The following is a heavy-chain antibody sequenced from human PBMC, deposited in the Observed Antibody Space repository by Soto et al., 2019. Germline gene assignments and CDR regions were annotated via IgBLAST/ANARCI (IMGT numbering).Heavy chain of an antibody. V-gene: IGHV3-21*04. D-gene: IGHD4-17*01. J-gene: IGHJ4*02. Sequence: PGGSLRLSCAVSGFTFSSYSMNWVRQAPGKGLEWVSSISSSSSYIYYADSAKGRFTISRDNAKNTLYLQMNSLRAEDTAVYYCASWGDYTEMIFDYWGKGTLVTVSS. CDR3: ASWGDYTEMIFDY. CDR2: ISSSSSYI. CDR1: GFTFSSYS.